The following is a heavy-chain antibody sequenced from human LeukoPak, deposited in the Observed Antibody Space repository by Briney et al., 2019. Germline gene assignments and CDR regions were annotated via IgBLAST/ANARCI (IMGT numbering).Heavy chain of an antibody. CDR2: IWYDGSNK. CDR1: GFTFSSYG. D-gene: IGHD4-11*01. J-gene: IGHJ3*02. Sequence: GGSLRLSCAASGFTFSSYGMHWVRQAPGKGLEWVAVIWYDGSNKYYADSVKGRFTISRDNSKNTLYLQMNSLRAEDTAVYYCARDQSRDYPGAFDIWGQGTMVTVSS. CDR3: ARDQSRDYPGAFDI. V-gene: IGHV3-33*01.